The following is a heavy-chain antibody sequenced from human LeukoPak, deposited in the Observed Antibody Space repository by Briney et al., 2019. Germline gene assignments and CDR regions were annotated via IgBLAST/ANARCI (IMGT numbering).Heavy chain of an antibody. CDR3: ARDAAVRGVIPHMRDY. CDR1: GFTFSSYA. CDR2: ISGSGGST. Sequence: GGSLRLSCAASGFTFSSYAMSWVRQAPGKGLEWVSAISGSGGSTYYADSVKGRFTISRDNSKNTLFLQMNSLRAEDTAVYYCARDAAVRGVIPHMRDYWGQGTLVTVSS. D-gene: IGHD3-10*01. J-gene: IGHJ4*02. V-gene: IGHV3-23*01.